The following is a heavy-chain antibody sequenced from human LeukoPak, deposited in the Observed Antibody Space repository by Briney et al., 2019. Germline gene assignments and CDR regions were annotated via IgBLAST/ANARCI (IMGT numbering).Heavy chain of an antibody. Sequence: SGPTLVNPTQTLTLTCTFSGFSLSTSGVGVGWIRQPPGKALEWLALIYWDDDKRYSPSLKSRLTITKDTSKNQVVLTMTNMDPVDTATYFCAHRRVEALHLYCFDYWGQGTLVTVSS. CDR2: IYWDDDK. CDR3: AHRRVEALHLYCFDY. V-gene: IGHV2-5*02. J-gene: IGHJ4*02. CDR1: GFSLSTSGVG. D-gene: IGHD1-1*01.